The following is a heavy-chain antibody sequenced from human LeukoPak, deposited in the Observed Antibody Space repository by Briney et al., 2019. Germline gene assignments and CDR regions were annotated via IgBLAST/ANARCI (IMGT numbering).Heavy chain of an antibody. CDR3: ARVSTPLFASGYYTGRAYDWFDP. Sequence: ASVKVSCKASGGTFSSYAISWVRQAPGQGLEWMGRIIPIFGTANYARKLQGRVTITTDESTSTAYMELSSLRSEDTAVYYCARVSTPLFASGYYTGRAYDWFDPWGQGTLVTVSS. CDR2: IIPIFGTA. D-gene: IGHD3-3*01. J-gene: IGHJ5*02. CDR1: GGTFSSYA. V-gene: IGHV1-69*05.